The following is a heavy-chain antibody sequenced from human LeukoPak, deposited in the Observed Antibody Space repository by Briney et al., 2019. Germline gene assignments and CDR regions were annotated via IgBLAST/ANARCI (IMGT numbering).Heavy chain of an antibody. V-gene: IGHV3-23*01. D-gene: IGHD3-10*01. CDR3: AKGGVWFGNSNP. J-gene: IGHJ5*02. Sequence: GGSLRLSCAASGFSFSSYAMSWVRQAPGKGLEWVSAITGSGGSTYYADSVKGRFTISRDNSKNTLYLQMNSLRAEDTAVYYCAKGGVWFGNSNPWGQGTLVTVSS. CDR1: GFSFSSYA. CDR2: ITGSGGST.